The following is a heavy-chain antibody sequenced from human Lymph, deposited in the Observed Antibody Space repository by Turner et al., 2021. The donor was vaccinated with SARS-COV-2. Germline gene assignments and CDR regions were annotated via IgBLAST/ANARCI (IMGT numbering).Heavy chain of an antibody. CDR1: GFTLSNYA. D-gene: IGHD3-3*01. Sequence: QVQLVESGGGVVQPGRSLRLSCVASGFTLSNYAMHWVRQAPGKGLEWVAVISYDGSNKYYADSVKSRFTISRDNSKNTLYLQMNSLRAEDTAVYYCASNFWSAYRLDYWGQGTLVTVSS. J-gene: IGHJ4*02. CDR3: ASNFWSAYRLDY. V-gene: IGHV3-30-3*01. CDR2: ISYDGSNK.